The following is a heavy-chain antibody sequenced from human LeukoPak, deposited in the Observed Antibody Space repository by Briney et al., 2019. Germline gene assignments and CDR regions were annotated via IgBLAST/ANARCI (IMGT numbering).Heavy chain of an antibody. CDR2: VSYNGRT. V-gene: IGHV4-59*01. CDR3: AREHGSWSYRYYFFVAL. D-gene: IGHD4-11*01. J-gene: IGHJ6*03. Sequence: SETLSLTCSVSGDSISTYSWSWIRQTPGKGLEWIGHVSYNGRTDCNPSLRNRATISLGTSRTQFSLTLSSMTPADTAVYYCAREHGSWSYRYYFFVALWGKGTTVTVSS. CDR1: GDSISTYS.